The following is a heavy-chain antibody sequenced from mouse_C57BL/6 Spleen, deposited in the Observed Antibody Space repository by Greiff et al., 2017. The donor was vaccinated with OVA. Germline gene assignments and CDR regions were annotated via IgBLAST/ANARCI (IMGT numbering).Heavy chain of an antibody. J-gene: IGHJ1*03. CDR1: GFSLTSYG. D-gene: IGHD1-1*01. CDR3: AKNNYGSSQGYFDV. CDR2: IWRGGST. V-gene: IGHV2-5*01. Sequence: VQLQQSGPGLVQPSQSLSITCTVSGFSLTSYGVHWVRQSPGKGLEWLGVIWRGGSTDYNAAFMSRLSITKDNSKSQVFFKMNSLQADDTAIYYCAKNNYGSSQGYFDVWGTGTTVTVSS.